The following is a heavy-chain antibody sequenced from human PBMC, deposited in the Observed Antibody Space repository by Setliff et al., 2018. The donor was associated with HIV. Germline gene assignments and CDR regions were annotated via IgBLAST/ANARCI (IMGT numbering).Heavy chain of an antibody. Sequence: PGGSLRLSCAASGFAFSTFDMNWVRQTPEKGLEWVPAVSPSSIVTYYADSVKGRFTVSRDDSKNMLFLQMNSLGPEDTAIYYCAKPTSGLYPRAFDLWGQGTMVTVSS. CDR2: VSPSSIVT. CDR3: AKPTSGLYPRAFDL. V-gene: IGHV3-23*01. D-gene: IGHD1-26*01. CDR1: GFAFSTFD. J-gene: IGHJ3*01.